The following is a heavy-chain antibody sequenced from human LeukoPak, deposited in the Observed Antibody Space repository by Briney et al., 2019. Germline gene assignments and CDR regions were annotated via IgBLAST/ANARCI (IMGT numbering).Heavy chain of an antibody. CDR2: IKSKTDGGTT. CDR3: TTDWDARGYDY. Sequence: PGGSLRLSCAASGFTSSNAWMSWVRQAPGKGLEWVGRIKSKTDGGTTDYAAPVKGRFTISRDDSKNTLYLQMNSLKTEDTAVYYCTTDWDARGYDYWGQGTLVTVSS. CDR1: GFTSSNAW. D-gene: IGHD5-18*01. V-gene: IGHV3-15*01. J-gene: IGHJ4*02.